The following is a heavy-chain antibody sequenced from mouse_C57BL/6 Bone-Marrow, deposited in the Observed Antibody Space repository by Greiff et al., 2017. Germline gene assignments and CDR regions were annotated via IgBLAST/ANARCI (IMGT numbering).Heavy chain of an antibody. CDR3: AIGYDLWYFDV. Sequence: QVHVQQPGAELVKPGASVKLSCKASGYTFTSYWMHWVKQRPGQGLEWIGSINPSDSDTNYNQKFKGKATLTVDKSSSTAYMQLSSLTSEDSAVYYGAIGYDLWYFDVWGTGTTVTVSS. V-gene: IGHV1-74*01. CDR1: GYTFTSYW. D-gene: IGHD2-3*01. CDR2: INPSDSDT. J-gene: IGHJ1*03.